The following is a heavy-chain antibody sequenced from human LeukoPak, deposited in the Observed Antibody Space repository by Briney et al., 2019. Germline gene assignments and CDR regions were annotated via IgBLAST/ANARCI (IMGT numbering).Heavy chain of an antibody. Sequence: GGSLRLSCAASGFTFSSYAMSWVRQAPGKGLEWVSAISGSGGSTYYADSVKGRFTISRDNSKNTLYLQMNSLRAEDTAVYYCASADYDYVWGSYLPGNWGQGTLVTVSS. CDR2: ISGSGGST. V-gene: IGHV3-23*01. CDR3: ASADYDYVWGSYLPGN. CDR1: GFTFSSYA. D-gene: IGHD3-16*02. J-gene: IGHJ4*02.